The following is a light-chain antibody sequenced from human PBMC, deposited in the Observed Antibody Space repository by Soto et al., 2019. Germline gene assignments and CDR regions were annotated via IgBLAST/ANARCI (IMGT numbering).Light chain of an antibody. V-gene: IGKV1-5*03. CDR3: QQYGTVFPA. J-gene: IGKJ1*01. CDR2: KAS. CDR1: QSISSW. Sequence: DIQMTQSPSTLSASVGDRVTITCRASQSISSWLAWYQQKPGKAPKLLIYKASSLESGVPSRFSGSGSGTELTLTISSLQPDDFATYYCQQYGTVFPAFGQGTKVEIK.